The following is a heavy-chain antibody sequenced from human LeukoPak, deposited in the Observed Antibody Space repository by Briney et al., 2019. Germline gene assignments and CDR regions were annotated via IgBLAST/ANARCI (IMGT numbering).Heavy chain of an antibody. Sequence: SETLSLTCAVYGGSFSGYYWAWIRQSPGKGLEWIGEIDQSGSTNYNPSLKSRVTISVDSSKKQFCLKVTSVTAADSAVYYCARESGWTRVRFGEPRLGYYSDNWGQGILVTVSS. D-gene: IGHD3-10*01. V-gene: IGHV4-34*01. CDR2: IDQSGST. CDR1: GGSFSGYY. CDR3: ARESGWTRVRFGEPRLGYYSDN. J-gene: IGHJ4*02.